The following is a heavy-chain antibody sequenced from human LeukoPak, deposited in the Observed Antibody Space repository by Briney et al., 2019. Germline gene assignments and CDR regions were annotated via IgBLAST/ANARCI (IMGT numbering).Heavy chain of an antibody. Sequence: ASVKVSCKASGYTFNNHDINWVRQAPGRGLEWMGWINTYSANTNYAQEFQDRVIMTTDTSTSTAYMELRSLRSDDTAVYYCAREGGIARPPYLYYYIDVWGKGTTVTVSS. CDR2: INTYSANT. V-gene: IGHV1-18*01. CDR3: AREGGIARPPYLYYYIDV. J-gene: IGHJ6*03. CDR1: GYTFNNHD. D-gene: IGHD6-6*01.